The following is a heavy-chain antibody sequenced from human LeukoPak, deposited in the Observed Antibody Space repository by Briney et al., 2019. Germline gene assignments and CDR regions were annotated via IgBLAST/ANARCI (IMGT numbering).Heavy chain of an antibody. J-gene: IGHJ5*02. CDR1: GYSFTSYW. CDR2: IYPGDSDT. D-gene: IGHD3-9*01. CDR3: TAYDILTGLSP. V-gene: IGHV5-51*01. Sequence: GESLKISCKGSGYSFTSYWIGWVRQMPGKGLEWMGIIYPGDSDTRYSPSFQGQVTISADKSISTAYLQWSSLKASDISFNQRTAYDILTGLSPWGQGTLVTVSS.